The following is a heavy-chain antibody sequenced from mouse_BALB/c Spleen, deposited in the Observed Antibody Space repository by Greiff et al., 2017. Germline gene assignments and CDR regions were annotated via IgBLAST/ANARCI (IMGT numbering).Heavy chain of an antibody. J-gene: IGHJ3*01. CDR3: ARGYYGNYGAY. CDR1: GYTFTSYW. D-gene: IGHD2-1*01. V-gene: IGHV1-7*01. CDR2: INPSTGYT. Sequence: QVQLQQSGAELAKPGASVKMSCKASGYTFTSYWMHWVKQRPGQGLEWIGYINPSTGYTEYNQKFKDKATLTADKSSSTAYMQLSSLTSEDSAVYYCARGYYGNYGAYWGQGTLVTVSA.